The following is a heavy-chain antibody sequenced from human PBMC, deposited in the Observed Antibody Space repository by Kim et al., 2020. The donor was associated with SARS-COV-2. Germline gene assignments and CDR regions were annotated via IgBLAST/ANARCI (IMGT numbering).Heavy chain of an antibody. CDR3: ARVALGYCSSTRCHKGFDP. V-gene: IGHV4-59*01. CDR2: IYYSGST. D-gene: IGHD2-2*01. Sequence: SETLSLTCTVSGGSISSYYWSWIRQPPRKGLEWIGYIYYSGSTNYNPSLKSRVTISVDTSKNQFSLKLSSVTAADTAVYYCARVALGYCSSTRCHKGFDPWGPGTLVTVSS. CDR1: GGSISSYY. J-gene: IGHJ5*02.